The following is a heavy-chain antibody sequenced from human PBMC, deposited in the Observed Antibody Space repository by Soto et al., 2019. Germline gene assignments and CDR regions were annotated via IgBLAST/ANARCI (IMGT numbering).Heavy chain of an antibody. CDR3: ARPRHSSSWYSGGGNWFDP. D-gene: IGHD6-13*01. J-gene: IGHJ5*02. CDR1: GFPFRNYA. V-gene: IGHV3-23*01. Sequence: EVQLLEAGGDLVQPGGSLRLSCAVSGFPFRNYAMSWVRQAPGKGLEWVSGISASGGITYYADSVKGRFTISRDHSKNTLSLQMNSLRVDDTAVYYCARPRHSSSWYSGGGNWFDPWGQGTLVTVSS. CDR2: ISASGGIT.